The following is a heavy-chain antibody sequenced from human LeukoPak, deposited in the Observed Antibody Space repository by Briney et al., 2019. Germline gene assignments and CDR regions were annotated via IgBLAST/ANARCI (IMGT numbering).Heavy chain of an antibody. CDR1: GFTFSDSA. Sequence: GGSLRLSCAASGFTFSDSALHWVRQASGKGLEWVGRIRSTANSYATTYDVSVKGRFTISRDDSKDTASLQMNNLKTEDTAVYYCTVGGYRYGLDAFDIWGQGTMVTVSS. V-gene: IGHV3-73*01. D-gene: IGHD5-18*01. CDR2: IRSTANSYAT. J-gene: IGHJ3*02. CDR3: TVGGYRYGLDAFDI.